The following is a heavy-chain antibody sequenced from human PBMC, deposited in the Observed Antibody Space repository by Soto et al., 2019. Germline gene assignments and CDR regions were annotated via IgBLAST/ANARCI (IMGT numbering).Heavy chain of an antibody. CDR3: ARVALGYCSGGSCYWFDP. CDR1: GYTFTSYG. CDR2: ISAYNGNT. V-gene: IGHV1-18*01. Sequence: QVQLVQSGAEVKKPGASVKVSCKASGYTFTSYGISWVRQAPVQGLEWMGWISAYNGNTNYAQKLQGRVTMTTDTSTSTAYMELRSLRSDDTAVYYCARVALGYCSGGSCYWFDPWGQGTLVTVSS. J-gene: IGHJ5*02. D-gene: IGHD2-15*01.